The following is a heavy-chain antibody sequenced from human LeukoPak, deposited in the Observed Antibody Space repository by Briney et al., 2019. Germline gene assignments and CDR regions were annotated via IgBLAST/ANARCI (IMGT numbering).Heavy chain of an antibody. Sequence: GESLRLSCAATGFTFSSAHAMSWVRQIPGKGLEWVSAISGSGGSTYYTDSVKGRFTISRDNSKNSLYLQMNSLRAEDTAVYYCARVRFKTFDYWGQGTLVTVSS. J-gene: IGHJ4*02. D-gene: IGHD2-21*01. V-gene: IGHV3-23*01. CDR3: ARVRFKTFDY. CDR2: ISGSGGST. CDR1: GFTFSSAHA.